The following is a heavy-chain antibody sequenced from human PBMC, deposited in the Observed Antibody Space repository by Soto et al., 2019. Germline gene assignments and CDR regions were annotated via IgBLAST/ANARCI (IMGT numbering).Heavy chain of an antibody. Sequence: EVQLLESGGGLVQPGGSLRLSCAASGFTFSSYAMSWVRQAPGKGLEWVSAISGSGGSTYYADSVKGRFTRSRDNSKNTLYLQMNSLRAEDTAVYYCAKASGWFGEFDYWGQGTLVTVSS. CDR3: AKASGWFGEFDY. D-gene: IGHD3-10*01. CDR2: ISGSGGST. V-gene: IGHV3-23*01. CDR1: GFTFSSYA. J-gene: IGHJ4*02.